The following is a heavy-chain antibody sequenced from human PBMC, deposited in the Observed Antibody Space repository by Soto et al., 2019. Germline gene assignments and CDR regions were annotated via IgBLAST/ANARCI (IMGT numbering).Heavy chain of an antibody. CDR1: GFTLSSYA. CDR3: AKYTSNYYFYNYMDV. CDR2: IIGSGGNT. J-gene: IGHJ6*03. V-gene: IGHV3-23*01. Sequence: PGGSLRLSCAASGFTLSSYAMSWVRQAPGKGLEWVSVIIGSGGNTNYADSVKGRFTISRDNSKNTLYLQMNSLRAEDTAIYYCAKYTSNYYFYNYMDVWGKGTTVTVSS.